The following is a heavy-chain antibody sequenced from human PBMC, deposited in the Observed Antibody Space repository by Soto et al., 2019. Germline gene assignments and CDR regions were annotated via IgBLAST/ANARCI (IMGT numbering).Heavy chain of an antibody. D-gene: IGHD6-13*01. V-gene: IGHV1-2*02. CDR2: INPDSGVK. J-gene: IGHJ4*02. Sequence: ASVKVSCKASGYTFTGHYTHWVRQAPGQGLEWMGWINPDSGVKNYAQRFQDRVTLTRDTSISTAYMELSRLTSDDTAVYYCAKDASKTFRSSYNNDYLGQGTLVTVSP. CDR1: GYTFTGHY. CDR3: AKDASKTFRSSYNNDY.